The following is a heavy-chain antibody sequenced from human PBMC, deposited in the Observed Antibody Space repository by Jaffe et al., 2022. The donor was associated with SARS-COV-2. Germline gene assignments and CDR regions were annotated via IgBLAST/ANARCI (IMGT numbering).Heavy chain of an antibody. CDR3: ARERYYGSGIDS. V-gene: IGHV3-48*01. Sequence: EVQPVESGGGLVQPGGSLRLSCVASGFTFGTYSMNWVRQAPGKGLEWVSYISSSSSTIYYADSVKGRFTISRDNAKNSLYLQMNSLRAEDTAVYYCARERYYGSGIDSWGQGTLVTVSS. J-gene: IGHJ4*02. D-gene: IGHD3-10*01. CDR2: ISSSSSTI. CDR1: GFTFGTYS.